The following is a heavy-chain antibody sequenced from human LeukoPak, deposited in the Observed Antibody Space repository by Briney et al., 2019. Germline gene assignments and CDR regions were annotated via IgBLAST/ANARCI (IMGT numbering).Heavy chain of an antibody. V-gene: IGHV3-74*01. CDR2: IDGDGSST. J-gene: IGHJ4*02. Sequence: GGSLRLSCAASGFTFSSYWVHWVRQAPGKGLVWVAHIDGDGSSTSYADSVNGRFTISRDNAKNTLHLQMNSLRAEDTALYYCARPSTSRIPDYWGQGTLVTVSS. CDR1: GFTFSSYW. D-gene: IGHD2-21*01. CDR3: ARPSTSRIPDY.